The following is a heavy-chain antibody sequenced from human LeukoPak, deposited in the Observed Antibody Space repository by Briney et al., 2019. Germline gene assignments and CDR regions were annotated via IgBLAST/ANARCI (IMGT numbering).Heavy chain of an antibody. V-gene: IGHV4-31*03. CDR2: TYYSGST. D-gene: IGHD6-13*01. J-gene: IGHJ4*02. CDR3: ARESSPLAAAGTHYFDY. CDR1: GGSISSGGYY. Sequence: SQTLSLTCTVSGGSISSGGYYWSWIRQHPGKGLEWIGYTYYSGSTYYNPSLKSRVTISVDTSKNQFSLKLSSVTAADTAVYYCARESSPLAAAGTHYFDYWGQGTLVTVSS.